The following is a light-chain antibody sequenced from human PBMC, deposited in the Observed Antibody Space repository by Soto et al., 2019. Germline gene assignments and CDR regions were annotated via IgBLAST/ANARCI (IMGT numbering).Light chain of an antibody. V-gene: IGKV1-9*01. CDR2: AAS. Sequence: IQLTQSPSSLSASVGDRVTITCRASQGISSYLAWYQQKPEKAPNLLIYAASTLRSGVPSRFSGIGSGTDFTLTSSSLQPEDFATYYGQQVNSYPITFGGGTKVEIK. CDR3: QQVNSYPIT. J-gene: IGKJ4*01. CDR1: QGISSY.